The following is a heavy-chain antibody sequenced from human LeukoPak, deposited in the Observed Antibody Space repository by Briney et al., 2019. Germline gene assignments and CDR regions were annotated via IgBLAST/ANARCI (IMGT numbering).Heavy chain of an antibody. D-gene: IGHD3-10*01. V-gene: IGHV4-34*01. CDR3: ARGYGSGSYYTY. Sequence: PSETLSLACAVYGGSFVGYYWSWIRQPPGKGLEWIGEIDRSGSTSYNPSLKSRLTISLDTSKNQFSLKLSSVTAADTAVYYCARGYGSGSYYTYWGQGTLVTVSS. CDR1: GGSFVGYY. CDR2: IDRSGST. J-gene: IGHJ4*02.